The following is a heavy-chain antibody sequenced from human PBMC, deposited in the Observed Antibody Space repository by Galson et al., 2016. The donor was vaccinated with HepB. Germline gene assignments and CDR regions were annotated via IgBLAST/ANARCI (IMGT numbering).Heavy chain of an antibody. CDR2: ISRSGDST. D-gene: IGHD2-2*01. CDR3: VQGSTAPAV. J-gene: IGHJ6*04. Sequence: SLRLSCAASGFTFNNYGMTWVHQAPGKGLEVVSSISRSGDSTDYADSVKGRFTISRDNSKNTLSLQMNSLTADDTAIYYCVQGSTAPAVWGKGTTVTVSS. V-gene: IGHV3-23*01. CDR1: GFTFNNYG.